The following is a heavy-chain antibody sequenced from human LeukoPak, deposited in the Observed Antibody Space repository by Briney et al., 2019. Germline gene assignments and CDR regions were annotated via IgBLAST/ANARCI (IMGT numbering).Heavy chain of an antibody. CDR2: ISYDGSNK. V-gene: IGHV3-30*04. CDR3: ARELHYAFDI. CDR1: GFTFSSYA. J-gene: IGHJ3*02. Sequence: PGGSLRLSCAASGFTFSSYAMHWVRQAPGKGLEWVAVISYDGSNKYYADSVKGRFIISRDNSKNTLYLQMNSLRAEDTAVYYCARELHYAFDIWGQGTMVTVSS.